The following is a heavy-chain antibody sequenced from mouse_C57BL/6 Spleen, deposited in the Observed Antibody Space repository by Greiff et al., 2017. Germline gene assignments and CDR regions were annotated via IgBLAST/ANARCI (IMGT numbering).Heavy chain of an antibody. D-gene: IGHD1-1*01. CDR2: ISGGGGNT. Sequence: EVKLVESGGGLVKPGGSLKLSCAASGFTFSSYTMSWVRQTPEKRLEWVATISGGGGNTYYPDKVKGPFTISSDNATNTLYLQMSSLMSEDTALYYCARHVDYVSGMDYWGQGTSVTVSS. CDR3: ARHVDYVSGMDY. CDR1: GFTFSSYT. V-gene: IGHV5-9*01. J-gene: IGHJ4*01.